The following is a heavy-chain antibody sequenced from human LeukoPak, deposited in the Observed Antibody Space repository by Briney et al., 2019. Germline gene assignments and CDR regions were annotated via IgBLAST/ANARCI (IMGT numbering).Heavy chain of an antibody. CDR1: GFTFSSYG. D-gene: IGHD7-27*01. Sequence: PRGSLRLSCAASGFTFSSYGMHWVRQAPGKGLERVAFIRYDGSNKYYADSVKGRFTISRDNSKNTLYLQMNSLRAEDTAVYYCAKDNGSNWGLNDAFDIWSQGTMVTVSS. V-gene: IGHV3-30*02. CDR3: AKDNGSNWGLNDAFDI. CDR2: IRYDGSNK. J-gene: IGHJ3*02.